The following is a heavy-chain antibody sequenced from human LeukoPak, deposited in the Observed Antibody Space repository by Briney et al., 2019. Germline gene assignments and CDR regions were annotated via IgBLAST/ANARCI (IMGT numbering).Heavy chain of an antibody. V-gene: IGHV3-49*03. Sequence: PGGSLRLSCTASGFTFGDYAMSWFRQAPGKGLEWVGFIRSKAYGGTTEYAASVKGRFTISRDDSKSIAYLQMNSLKTEDTAVYYCTREPFGYYGPGISPGWFDPWGQGTLVTVSS. D-gene: IGHD3-10*01. CDR3: TREPFGYYGPGISPGWFDP. CDR2: IRSKAYGGTT. CDR1: GFTFGDYA. J-gene: IGHJ5*02.